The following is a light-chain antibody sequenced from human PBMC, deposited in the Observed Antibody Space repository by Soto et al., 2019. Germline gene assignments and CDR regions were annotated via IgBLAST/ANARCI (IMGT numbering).Light chain of an antibody. J-gene: IGKJ2*01. Sequence: EIVMTQSPATLSVSPGERATLSCRASQSVSSNLAWYQQKAGQAPRLLINGASTRATGIPARFSGSGSGTEFTLTISSLLSEDFAVYYCQQYNNWPPMYTFGQGTKLEIK. CDR2: GAS. CDR1: QSVSSN. CDR3: QQYNNWPPMYT. V-gene: IGKV3-15*01.